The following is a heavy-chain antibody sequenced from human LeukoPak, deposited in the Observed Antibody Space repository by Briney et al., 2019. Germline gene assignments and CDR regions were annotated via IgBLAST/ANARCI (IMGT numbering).Heavy chain of an antibody. CDR3: ARGHTSGWSNFDC. CDR2: ISGNSAFI. J-gene: IGHJ4*02. CDR1: GFTFNTYA. D-gene: IGHD6-19*01. V-gene: IGHV3-21*01. Sequence: GGSLRLSCAASGFTFNTYAMTWIRQAPGKGLEWVSSISGNSAFIYYADSVRGRFTISRDNAKNSLYLQMSSLRAEDTAVYYCARGHTSGWSNFDCWGLGTLVTVSS.